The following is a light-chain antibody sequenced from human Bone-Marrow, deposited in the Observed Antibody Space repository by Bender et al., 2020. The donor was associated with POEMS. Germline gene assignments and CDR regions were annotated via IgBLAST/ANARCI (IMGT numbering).Light chain of an antibody. CDR2: GVT. V-gene: IGLV2-14*03. J-gene: IGLJ3*02. Sequence: QSALTQPRSVSGSPGQSVTISCTGTSSDVGRYDYVSWYRQHPGKAPKLMIYGVTNRPSGVSNRFTGSKSGNTASLTISGLQAEDEADYYCSSYSIISTVVFGGGTKLTVL. CDR1: SSDVGRYDY. CDR3: SSYSIISTVV.